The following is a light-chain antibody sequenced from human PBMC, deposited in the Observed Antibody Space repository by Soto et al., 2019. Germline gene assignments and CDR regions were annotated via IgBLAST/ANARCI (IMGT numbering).Light chain of an antibody. CDR1: QSVLYSSNNKNY. CDR3: QQFYTTPRT. CDR2: WAS. Sequence: DIVMTQSPDSLAVFLGERATINCKSSQSVLYSSNNKNYLAWYQQKPGQPPNLLIYWASTRESGVPDRFSGSGSGTDFTLTISSLQAEDVAVYYCQQFYTTPRTFGQGTKVEIK. V-gene: IGKV4-1*01. J-gene: IGKJ1*01.